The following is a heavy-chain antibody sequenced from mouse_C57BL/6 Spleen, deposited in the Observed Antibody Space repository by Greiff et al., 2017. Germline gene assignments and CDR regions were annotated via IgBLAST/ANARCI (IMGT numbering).Heavy chain of an antibody. Sequence: QVHVKQSGAELARPGASVKLSCKASGYTFTSYGISWVKQRTGQGLEWIGEIYPRSGNTYYNEKFKGKATLTADKSSSTAYMELRSLTSEDSAVYFCARSSTTAFDYWGQGTTLTVSS. CDR3: ARSSTTAFDY. J-gene: IGHJ2*01. CDR2: IYPRSGNT. CDR1: GYTFTSYG. D-gene: IGHD1-2*01. V-gene: IGHV1-81*01.